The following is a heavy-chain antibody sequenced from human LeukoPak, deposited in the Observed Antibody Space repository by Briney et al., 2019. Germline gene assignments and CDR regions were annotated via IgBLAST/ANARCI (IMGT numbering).Heavy chain of an antibody. CDR2: IYYSGST. J-gene: IGHJ5*02. CDR3: ARVVAAAGNNWFDP. Sequence: SETLSLTCTVSGGSIRSGGYYWGWIRQPPGKGLEWIATIYYSGSTYSNPSLKSRVSISVDTSKNQFSLKLNSVSAADTAVYFCARVVAAAGNNWFDPWGQGTLVTVSS. V-gene: IGHV4-39*07. CDR1: GGSIRSGGYY. D-gene: IGHD6-13*01.